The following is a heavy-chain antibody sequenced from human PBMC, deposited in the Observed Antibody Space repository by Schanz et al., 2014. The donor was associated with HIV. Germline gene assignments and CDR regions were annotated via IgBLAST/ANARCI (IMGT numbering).Heavy chain of an antibody. Sequence: QVQLVESGGGVVQPGRSLRLSCAASGFSFSNYGMHWVRQAPGKGLEWVAVISYDGSNKHYADSVKGRFTISRDNSKNTLNLQMKSLRAEDTAVYYCAKDRNYYDSKYRGKGNYYYYYGMDVWGQGTTVTVSS. CDR2: ISYDGSNK. D-gene: IGHD3-22*01. CDR3: AKDRNYYDSKYRGKGNYYYYYGMDV. J-gene: IGHJ6*02. CDR1: GFSFSNYG. V-gene: IGHV3-30*18.